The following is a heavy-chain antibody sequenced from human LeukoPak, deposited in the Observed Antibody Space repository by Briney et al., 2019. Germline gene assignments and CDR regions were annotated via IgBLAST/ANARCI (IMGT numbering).Heavy chain of an antibody. Sequence: NPSETLSLTCTVSGGSISSGSYYWSWIRQPAGKGLEWIGRIYSSGSTNYNPSLKSRVTISGDTSKNQFSLKLNSVTAADTAVYYCARSYYYDTSGSKDAFDIWGQGTMVTVSS. J-gene: IGHJ3*02. CDR2: IYSSGST. D-gene: IGHD3-22*01. CDR3: ARSYYYDTSGSKDAFDI. CDR1: GGSISSGSYY. V-gene: IGHV4-61*02.